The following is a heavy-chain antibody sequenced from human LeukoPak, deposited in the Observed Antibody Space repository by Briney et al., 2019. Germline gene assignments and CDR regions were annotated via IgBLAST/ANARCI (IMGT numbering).Heavy chain of an antibody. D-gene: IGHD3-22*01. CDR1: GFTFSSYT. J-gene: IGHJ1*01. CDR2: ISSSSSYI. V-gene: IGHV3-21*01. Sequence: GESLKISCAASGFTFSSYTMNWVRQAPGKGLEWVSSISSSSSYIYYADSVKGRFTISRDNAKNSLYLQMDSLRAEDTAVYYCARDGKDSMIVVVTAEYFQHWGQGTLVTVSS. CDR3: ARDGKDSMIVVVTAEYFQH.